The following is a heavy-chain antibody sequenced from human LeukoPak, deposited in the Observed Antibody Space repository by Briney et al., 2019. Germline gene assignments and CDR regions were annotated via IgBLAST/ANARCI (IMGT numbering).Heavy chain of an antibody. J-gene: IGHJ5*02. CDR2: ISPYNGNT. V-gene: IGHV1-18*01. Sequence: ASVKVSCKASGYTFTSYGISWVRQAPGQGLEWMGWISPYNGNTNYAHKLHGRVTMTTDTSTSTAYMELRSLRSDDTAVYYCSRDRPVAARAFGLWGQGTLVTVSS. CDR3: SRDRPVAARAFGL. D-gene: IGHD6-13*01. CDR1: GYTFTSYG.